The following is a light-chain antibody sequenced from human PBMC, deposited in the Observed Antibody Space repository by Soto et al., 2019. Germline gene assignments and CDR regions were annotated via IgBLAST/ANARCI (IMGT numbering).Light chain of an antibody. CDR3: QQYNSYSL. Sequence: DIHMTQSPSTLSPSVRDRVTITCRASQSISSWLAWYQQKPGKAPNLLIDDVSSLESGGSSRFSGSGSGTEFTLTISSLQPDDFATYYCQQYNSYSLFGGGTKVDIK. CDR2: DVS. CDR1: QSISSW. J-gene: IGKJ4*01. V-gene: IGKV1-5*01.